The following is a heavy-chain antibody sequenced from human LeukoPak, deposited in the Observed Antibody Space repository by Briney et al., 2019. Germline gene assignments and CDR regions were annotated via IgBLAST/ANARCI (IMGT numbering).Heavy chain of an antibody. CDR3: ARARFSLATRLIQRLTMVREVISLEFDY. Sequence: GGSLRLSCAASGFTFSSDSMNWVRQAPGKGLEWVSSISSSSGYTYYADSVKGRFTISRDNAKNSVYLQMNSLRGEDTAVYYCARARFSLATRLIQRLTMVREVISLEFDYSGQGTLVTVSS. J-gene: IGHJ4*02. V-gene: IGHV3-21*04. CDR2: ISSSSGYT. CDR1: GFTFSSDS. D-gene: IGHD3-10*01.